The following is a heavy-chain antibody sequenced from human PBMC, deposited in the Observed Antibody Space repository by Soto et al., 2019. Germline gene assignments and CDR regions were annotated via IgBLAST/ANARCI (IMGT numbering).Heavy chain of an antibody. Sequence: PGESLKISCKGSGYSFTSYWIGWVRQMPGKGLEWMGIIYPGDSDTRYSPSFQGQVTISVDKSISTAYLQWSSLKASDTAMYYCARHDRYYGSGSQGGDMDVWGKGTTVTVSS. J-gene: IGHJ6*03. CDR1: GYSFTSYW. V-gene: IGHV5-51*01. CDR2: IYPGDSDT. CDR3: ARHDRYYGSGSQGGDMDV. D-gene: IGHD3-10*01.